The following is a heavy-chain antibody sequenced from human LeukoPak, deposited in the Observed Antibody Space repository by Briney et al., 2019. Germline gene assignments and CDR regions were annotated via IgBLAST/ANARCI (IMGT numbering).Heavy chain of an antibody. CDR1: GGSFSGYY. J-gene: IGHJ4*02. V-gene: IGHV4-34*01. D-gene: IGHD6-13*01. Sequence: PSETLSLTCAVYGGSFSGYYWSWIRQPPGKGPEWIGEINHSGSTNYNPSLKSRVTISVDTSKNQFSLKLSSVTAADTAVYYCARGGDIAAAGRFDYWGQGTLVTVSS. CDR3: ARGGDIAAAGRFDY. CDR2: INHSGST.